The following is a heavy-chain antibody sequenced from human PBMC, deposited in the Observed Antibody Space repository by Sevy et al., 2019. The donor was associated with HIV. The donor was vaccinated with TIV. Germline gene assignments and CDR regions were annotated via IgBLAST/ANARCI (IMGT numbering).Heavy chain of an antibody. D-gene: IGHD6-13*01. CDR3: ARSKGVIAAAGERYFDL. CDR1: GGSFSGYY. CDR2: INHSGST. Sequence: SETLSLTCAVYGGSFSGYYWSWIRQPPGKGLEWIGEINHSGSTNYNPSLKSRVTIPVDTSKNQFSLKLSSVTAADTAVYYCARSKGVIAAAGERYFDLWGRGTLVTVSS. V-gene: IGHV4-34*01. J-gene: IGHJ2*01.